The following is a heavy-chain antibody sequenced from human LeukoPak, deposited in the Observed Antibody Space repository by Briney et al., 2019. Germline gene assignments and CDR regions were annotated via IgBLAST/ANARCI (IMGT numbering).Heavy chain of an antibody. CDR3: AKGSKLVVITRDHYMAV. CDR2: ITFSSSII. V-gene: IGHV3-48*01. CDR1: GFTFSSYS. Sequence: GGSLRLSCAASGFTFSSYSMNWVRQAPGKGLEWVSYITFSSSIIYYADSVKGRFTISRDNSKNTLYLQMNSLRAGDTAVYYCAKGSKLVVITRDHYMAVWGKGTTVTISS. D-gene: IGHD3-22*01. J-gene: IGHJ6*03.